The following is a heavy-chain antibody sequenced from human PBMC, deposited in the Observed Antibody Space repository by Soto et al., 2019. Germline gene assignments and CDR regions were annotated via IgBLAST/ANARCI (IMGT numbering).Heavy chain of an antibody. D-gene: IGHD2-8*02. V-gene: IGHV5-51*01. CDR1: GYSFTSYW. Sequence: PGESLKISCKGSGYSFTSYWIGWVRQMPGKGLEWMGIIYPGDSDTRYSPSFQGQVTISADKSITTAYLQWSSLKASDTAMYYCSRKVVTGQDDFDSWGQGTLVTVPS. J-gene: IGHJ4*02. CDR2: IYPGDSDT. CDR3: SRKVVTGQDDFDS.